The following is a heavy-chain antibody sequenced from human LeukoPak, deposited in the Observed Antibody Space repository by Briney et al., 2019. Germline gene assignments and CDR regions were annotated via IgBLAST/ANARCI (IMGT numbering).Heavy chain of an antibody. Sequence: SQTLSLTCAISGDSFSSNSTAWTWIRQSPSRGLEWLRRTYYRSKWYNDYTVSVKSRITFNPATSKNQFSLHLNSVTPEDTAVYYCARKRLSADSFDIWGQGTLVTVSS. CDR1: GDSFSSNSTA. J-gene: IGHJ3*02. V-gene: IGHV6-1*01. CDR2: TYYRSKWYN. CDR3: ARKRLSADSFDI. D-gene: IGHD4/OR15-4a*01.